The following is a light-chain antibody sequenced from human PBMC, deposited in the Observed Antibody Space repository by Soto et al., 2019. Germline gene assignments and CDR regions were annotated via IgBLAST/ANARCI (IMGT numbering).Light chain of an antibody. J-gene: IGKJ1*01. CDR2: AAS. CDR1: QSISGY. Sequence: DIQMTQSPSSLSASVGDRVTITCRASQSISGYLNWYQQKPGEAPKLLIYAASSLQSGVASRFSGSGSGTDFTLSISSLQPEDFATYYCQQSYTPRTFGQGTKVEIK. V-gene: IGKV1-39*01. CDR3: QQSYTPRT.